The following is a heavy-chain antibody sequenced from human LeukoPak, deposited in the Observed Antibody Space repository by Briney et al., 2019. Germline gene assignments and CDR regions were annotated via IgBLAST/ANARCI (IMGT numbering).Heavy chain of an antibody. J-gene: IGHJ4*02. CDR2: ISAYNGNT. CDR3: ARDEGGIAASGPYYFDY. D-gene: IGHD6-13*01. V-gene: IGHV1-18*01. CDR1: GYTFTSYG. Sequence: ASVKVSCKASGYTFTSYGISWVRQAPGQGLEWMGWISAYNGNTNHAQKLQGRVTMTTDTSTSTAYMELRSLRSDDTAVYYCARDEGGIAASGPYYFDYWGQGTLVTVSS.